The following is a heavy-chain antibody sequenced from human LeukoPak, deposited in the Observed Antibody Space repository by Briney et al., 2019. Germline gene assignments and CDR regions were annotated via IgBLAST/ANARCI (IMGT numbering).Heavy chain of an antibody. CDR1: GASVSTSH. D-gene: IGHD2/OR15-2a*01. V-gene: IGHV4-59*02. CDR2: LSYTGKT. CDR3: SEGYFEPFDH. J-gene: IGHJ4*02. Sequence: SETLSLTCVVSGASVSTSHWNWIRQLPGKGLEWIGCLSYTGKTDYNPSLTNRVTISFDTSGNQVSLKLTSVTAADTAVYYCSEGYFEPFDHWGQGTLVTVSS.